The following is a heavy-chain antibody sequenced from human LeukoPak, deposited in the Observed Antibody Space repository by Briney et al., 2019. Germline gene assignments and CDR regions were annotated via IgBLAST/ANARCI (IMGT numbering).Heavy chain of an antibody. J-gene: IGHJ4*02. CDR1: GGSISSYY. V-gene: IGHV4-59*01. Sequence: SETLSLTCTVSGGSISSYYWSWIRQPPGKGLEWMGYIYYSGSTNYNPSLKSRVAISIDTSKNQFSLKLSSVTPADTAVYYCARHSPTQEVGATKGFGFDYWGQGTLVTVSS. CDR3: ARHSPTQEVGATKGFGFDY. D-gene: IGHD1-26*01. CDR2: IYYSGST.